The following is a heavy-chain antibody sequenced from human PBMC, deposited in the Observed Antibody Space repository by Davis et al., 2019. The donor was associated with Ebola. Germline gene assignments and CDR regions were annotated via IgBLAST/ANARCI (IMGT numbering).Heavy chain of an antibody. CDR1: GGTFSSYP. CDR2: IIPILGIA. J-gene: IGHJ5*02. Sequence: AASVKVSCKASGGTFSSYPISWVRPAPGQGLEWMGRIIPILGIANYAQKFQGRVTITADKSTSTAYMELSSLRSEDTAVYYCARNIPGGYSYGLGWFDPWGQGTLVTVSS. CDR3: ARNIPGGYSYGLGWFDP. D-gene: IGHD5-18*01. V-gene: IGHV1-69*02.